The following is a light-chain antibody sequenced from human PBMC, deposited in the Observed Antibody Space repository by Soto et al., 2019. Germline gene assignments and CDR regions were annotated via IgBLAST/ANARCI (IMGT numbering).Light chain of an antibody. V-gene: IGKV3-20*01. Sequence: EIVLMQSPGILSLSPGERATLSCRASQSLSGGYLAWFQQKPGQTPRLLIYSASNRATGIPDRFSGSGSGTDFTLTISRLEPEDFVVYYCQQNGSLPITFGQGTRLEIK. CDR3: QQNGSLPIT. CDR2: SAS. CDR1: QSLSGGY. J-gene: IGKJ5*01.